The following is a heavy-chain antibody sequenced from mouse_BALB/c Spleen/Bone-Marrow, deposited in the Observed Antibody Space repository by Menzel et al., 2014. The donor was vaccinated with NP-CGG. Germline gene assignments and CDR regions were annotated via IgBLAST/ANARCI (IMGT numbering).Heavy chain of an antibody. CDR1: GFTFTDYY. CDR2: IRNKANGYTT. CDR3: ARGWITTGFAY. Sequence: EVKLVESGGGLVQPGGSLRLSCATSGFTFTDYYTSWVRQPPGKALEWLGFIRNKANGYTTEYSASVKGRFTISRDNSQSILYLQMNTLRAEDSATYYCARGWITTGFAYWGQGTLVTVSA. J-gene: IGHJ3*01. V-gene: IGHV7-3*02. D-gene: IGHD1-1*01.